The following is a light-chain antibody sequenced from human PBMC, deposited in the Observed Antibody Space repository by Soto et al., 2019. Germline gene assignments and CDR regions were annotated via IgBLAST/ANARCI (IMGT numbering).Light chain of an antibody. CDR1: QGISSY. Sequence: DIQLTQSPSFLSASVGDRVTITCRASQGISSYLAWYQQKPGKAPKLLIYAASTLQSGVPSRFSGSGSGTEFTLTISSLQPEDCATYYCQPLNSYPLTFGGGTKVEIK. CDR3: QPLNSYPLT. J-gene: IGKJ4*01. CDR2: AAS. V-gene: IGKV1-9*01.